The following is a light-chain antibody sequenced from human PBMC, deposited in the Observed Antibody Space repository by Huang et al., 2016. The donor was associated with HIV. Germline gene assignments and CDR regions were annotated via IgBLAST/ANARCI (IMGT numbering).Light chain of an antibody. Sequence: DTVMTQSPATLSVSPGESVTLSCRASQNVGTSSAWYQQNPGQARRLLIFRASSRANGVPPRFSGSGSGTEFPLTSNILQSEDFGVYYGQQYDTPPTTFGPGTTVDIK. CDR1: QNVGTS. CDR2: RAS. V-gene: IGKV3D-15*03. CDR3: QQYDTPPTT. J-gene: IGKJ3*01.